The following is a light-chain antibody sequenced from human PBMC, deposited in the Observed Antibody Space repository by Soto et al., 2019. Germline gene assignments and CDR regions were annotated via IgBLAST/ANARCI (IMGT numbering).Light chain of an antibody. CDR2: GAS. Sequence: EIVLTQSPGTLSLSPGESATLSCRASQSISSNYLAWYQQKPGQAPRLLIYGASNRATGIPDRFSGSGSGTDFTLTISRLEPEDFAVYYFQQYGSSPRTFGQGTKVEIK. CDR1: QSISSNY. CDR3: QQYGSSPRT. J-gene: IGKJ1*01. V-gene: IGKV3-20*01.